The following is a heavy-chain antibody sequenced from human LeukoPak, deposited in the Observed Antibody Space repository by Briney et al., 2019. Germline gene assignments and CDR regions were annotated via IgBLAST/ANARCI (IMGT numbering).Heavy chain of an antibody. CDR2: INHSGST. CDR1: GGSFSGYY. D-gene: IGHD3-10*01. V-gene: IGHV4-34*09. Sequence: PSETLSLTCAVYGGSFSGYYWSWIRQPPGKGLEWIGEINHSGSTYYNPSLKSRVTISVDTSKNQFSLKLSSVTAADTAVYYCARSRGALYLEYWGQGTLVTVSS. J-gene: IGHJ4*02. CDR3: ARSRGALYLEY.